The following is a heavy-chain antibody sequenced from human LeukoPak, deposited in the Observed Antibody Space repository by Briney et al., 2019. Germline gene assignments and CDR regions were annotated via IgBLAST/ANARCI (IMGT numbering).Heavy chain of an antibody. CDR1: GYTFTGYY. CDR2: MNPNSGNT. J-gene: IGHJ4*02. CDR3: ARGLYSSGWYVDY. D-gene: IGHD6-19*01. Sequence: VASVKVSCKASGYTFTGYYMHWVRQAPGQGLEWMGWMNPNSGNTGYAQKFQGRVTITRNTSISTAYMELSSLRSEDTAVYYCARGLYSSGWYVDYWGQGTLVTVSS. V-gene: IGHV1-8*03.